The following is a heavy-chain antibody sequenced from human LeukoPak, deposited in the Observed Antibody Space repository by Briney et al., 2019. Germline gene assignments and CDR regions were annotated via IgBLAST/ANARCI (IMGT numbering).Heavy chain of an antibody. CDR1: GYTFSNYA. J-gene: IGHJ3*02. Sequence: GGSLRLTCAASGYTFSNYAMTWVRQAPGTGLEWVSAISGVGTATYYADSVKGRFTISRDNSKNTLYLQMNSLRAEDTAIYYCAKYSSSSLLRAFDIWGQGTMVTVSS. V-gene: IGHV3-23*01. D-gene: IGHD6-6*01. CDR3: AKYSSSSLLRAFDI. CDR2: ISGVGTAT.